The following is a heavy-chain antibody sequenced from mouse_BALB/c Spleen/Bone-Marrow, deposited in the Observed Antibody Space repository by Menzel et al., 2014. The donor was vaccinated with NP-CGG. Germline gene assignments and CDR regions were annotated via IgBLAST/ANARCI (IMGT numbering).Heavy chain of an antibody. CDR3: ARSRDGYDSFAY. D-gene: IGHD2-2*01. J-gene: IGHJ3*01. V-gene: IGHV1-7*01. CDR1: GYTFTSYW. CDR2: INPSTGYT. Sequence: QVHVKQSGAELAKPGASVKMSCKASGYTFTSYWMHWVKPRPGQGLEWIGYINPSTGYTEYNQRFKDKATLTADKSSSTAYMQLSSLTSEDSAVYYCARSRDGYDSFAYWGQGTLVTVSA.